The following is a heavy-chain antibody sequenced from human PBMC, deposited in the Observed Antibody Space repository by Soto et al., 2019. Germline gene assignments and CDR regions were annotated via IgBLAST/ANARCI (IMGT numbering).Heavy chain of an antibody. CDR2: ISSSGSTI. Sequence: EVQLVASGGGLVQPGGSLRLSCTTSGFTFRNYDMNWVRQAPGKGLEWVSYISSSGSTIYNADSVKGRFTISRDNAKNSLYLQMNSLRVEDTALYYCWGWEEHFYWGQGTLVTVSS. J-gene: IGHJ4*02. CDR3: WGWEEHFY. D-gene: IGHD1-26*01. V-gene: IGHV3-48*03. CDR1: GFTFRNYD.